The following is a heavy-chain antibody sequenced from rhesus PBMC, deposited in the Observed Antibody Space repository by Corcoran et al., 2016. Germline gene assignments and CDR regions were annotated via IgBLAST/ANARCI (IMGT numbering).Heavy chain of an antibody. CDR3: ARGHITTWGADY. D-gene: IGHD3-16*01. J-gene: IGHJ4*01. CDR1: GFIFRDYA. V-gene: IGHV3S22*01. Sequence: EVQLVESGGGLVHPGGSLTLSCEASGFIFRDYAIDWVRQAPGKGLEWVGFIRNKPNGGTTEYAASVKGRFTISRDDSNSIASLQMNSLKTEDTAVYYCARGHITTWGADYWGQGVLVTVSS. CDR2: IRNKPNGGTT.